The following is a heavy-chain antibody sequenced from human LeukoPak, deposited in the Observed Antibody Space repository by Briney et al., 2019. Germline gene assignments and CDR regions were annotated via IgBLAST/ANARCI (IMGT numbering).Heavy chain of an antibody. D-gene: IGHD1-1*01. CDR2: IYYSGST. V-gene: IGHV4-39*01. Sequence: TSETLSLTCAVSGASISSSRYYWIWIRQPPGKGLEWIGSIYYSGSTYYNPSLKSRVTISVDRAKNQFSLRLSSVTAADTAVYYCAEGTFTTSFYYYYLDVWGNGTTVTVSS. CDR1: GASISSSRYY. CDR3: AEGTFTTSFYYYYLDV. J-gene: IGHJ6*03.